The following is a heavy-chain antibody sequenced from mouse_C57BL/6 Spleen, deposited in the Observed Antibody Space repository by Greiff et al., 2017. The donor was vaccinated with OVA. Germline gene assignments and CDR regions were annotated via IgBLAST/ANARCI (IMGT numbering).Heavy chain of an antibody. J-gene: IGHJ2*01. CDR3: ARRDYYGSSYDY. CDR1: SYTFTSYW. Sequence: QVQLKQPGAELVKPGASVKLSCKASSYTFTSYWMQWVKQRPGQGLEWIGEIDPSDGDTNYNQKFKGKATLTVDTSSSTAYMQLSSLTSEDSAVYYCARRDYYGSSYDYWGQGTTLTVSS. D-gene: IGHD1-1*01. V-gene: IGHV1-50*01. CDR2: IDPSDGDT.